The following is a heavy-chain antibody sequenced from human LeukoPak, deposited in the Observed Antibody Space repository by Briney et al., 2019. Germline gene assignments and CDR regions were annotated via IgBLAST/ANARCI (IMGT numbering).Heavy chain of an antibody. V-gene: IGHV1-18*01. Sequence: ASLKVSCKSSGYTFTTYGISWLRQAPGQGLEWMGWISAHKGDTEYAQKFQGRVTMTRDTSTSTAYMELQSLTSDDTAVYYCARADIIVVAGATPVGSGFEYWGQGALITVS. CDR2: ISAHKGDT. J-gene: IGHJ4*02. CDR3: ARADIIVVAGATPVGSGFEY. D-gene: IGHD2-15*01. CDR1: GYTFTTYG.